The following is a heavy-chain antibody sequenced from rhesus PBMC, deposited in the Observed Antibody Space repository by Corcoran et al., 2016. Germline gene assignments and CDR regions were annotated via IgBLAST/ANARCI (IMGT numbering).Heavy chain of an antibody. Sequence: QVQLQELGPGVVKPSETLSLTCAVSGGSISGGYGWSWTRQPPGKGRGWIGYIYGSRGSTNYTPSLKNRVTISKDASKNQFSLKLSSVTAADTAVYYCVREEQWVPLDYWGQGVLVTVSS. D-gene: IGHD5-24*01. J-gene: IGHJ4*01. CDR1: GGSISGGYG. V-gene: IGHV4-76*01. CDR3: VREEQWVPLDY. CDR2: IYGSRGST.